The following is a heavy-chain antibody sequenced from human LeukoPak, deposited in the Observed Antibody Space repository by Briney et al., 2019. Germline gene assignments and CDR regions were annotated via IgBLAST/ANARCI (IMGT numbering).Heavy chain of an antibody. CDR1: GFTFSSNY. J-gene: IGHJ5*02. D-gene: IGHD4-23*01. CDR3: ARGLVYGGNSGWFDR. Sequence: PGGSLRLSCAASGFTFSSNYMSWVRQAPGKGLEWVSVIYSGGSTYYADSVKRRFTISRDNAKNTLYLQMNSLRAEDTAVYYCARGLVYGGNSGWFDRWGQGTLVTVSS. V-gene: IGHV3-53*01. CDR2: IYSGGST.